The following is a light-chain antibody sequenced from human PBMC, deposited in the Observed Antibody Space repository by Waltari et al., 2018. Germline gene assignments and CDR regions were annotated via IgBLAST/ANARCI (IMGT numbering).Light chain of an antibody. Sequence: QAVVTQAPSLTVSPGGTVILTCDSTTGTVTSGHYPFWSQQRPGQSPNTLIYNTYKPQSRTPARFSGSLIGGKSALTLSGAQPDDDAEYYCSRFLNGHAVFGGGTKLTVL. CDR1: TGTVTSGHY. CDR3: SRFLNGHAV. J-gene: IGLJ2*01. CDR2: NTY. V-gene: IGLV7-46*01.